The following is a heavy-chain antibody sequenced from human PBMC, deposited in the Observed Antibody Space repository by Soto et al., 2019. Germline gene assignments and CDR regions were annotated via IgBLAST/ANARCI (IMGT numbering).Heavy chain of an antibody. D-gene: IGHD4-17*01. J-gene: IGHJ4*02. CDR3: ARDSTVTIMGSLVY. CDR1: GFTFSSYG. V-gene: IGHV3-33*01. Sequence: QVQLVESGGGVVQPGRSLRLSCAASGFTFSSYGMHWVRQAPGKGLEWVAVIWYDGSNKYYADSVKGRFTISRDNSKNTLYLQMNSLRAEDTVVYYCARDSTVTIMGSLVYWGQGTLVTVSS. CDR2: IWYDGSNK.